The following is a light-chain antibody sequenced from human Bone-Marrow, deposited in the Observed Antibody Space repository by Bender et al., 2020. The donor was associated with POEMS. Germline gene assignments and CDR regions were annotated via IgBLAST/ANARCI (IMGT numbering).Light chain of an antibody. V-gene: IGLV2-8*01. CDR2: EVN. CDR1: SSDVGGYNY. Sequence: QSALTQPPSASGSPGQSVTISCTGTSSDVGGYNYVSWYQQYPGKAPQLMIYEVNKRPSGVPDRFSGSKSGNTASLTVSGLQAEDEADYYCGSYAVGNTLRFGGGTKLTVL. J-gene: IGLJ2*01. CDR3: GSYAVGNTLR.